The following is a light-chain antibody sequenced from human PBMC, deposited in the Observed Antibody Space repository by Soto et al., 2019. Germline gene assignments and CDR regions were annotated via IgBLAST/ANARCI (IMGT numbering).Light chain of an antibody. Sequence: QPVLTQPPSASGAPGQRVTISCSGSSSNIGSNTVNWYQQLPGTAPKLLIYSNNQRPSWVPDRFAGSKSGALASLSISGLMSGDEAAYYCAAWDYSLNGGVLGGGTKLTVL. J-gene: IGLJ3*02. CDR2: SNN. CDR1: SSNIGSNT. V-gene: IGLV1-44*01. CDR3: AAWDYSLNGGV.